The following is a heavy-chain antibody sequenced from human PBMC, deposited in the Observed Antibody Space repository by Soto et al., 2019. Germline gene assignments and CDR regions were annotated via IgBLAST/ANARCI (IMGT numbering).Heavy chain of an antibody. CDR3: ARSQGSSTSLEIYDYYYYGMDV. CDR2: IIPISGTA. J-gene: IGHJ6*02. V-gene: IGHV1-69*01. D-gene: IGHD2-2*01. Sequence: QVQLVQSGAEVKKPGSSVKVSCKASVGTFSSYAISWVRQAPGQGLEWMGGIIPISGTANYAQKFQGRVTITADESTSTAYMELSSLRSEDTAVYYCARSQGSSTSLEIYDYYYYGMDVWGQGTTVTVSS. CDR1: VGTFSSYA.